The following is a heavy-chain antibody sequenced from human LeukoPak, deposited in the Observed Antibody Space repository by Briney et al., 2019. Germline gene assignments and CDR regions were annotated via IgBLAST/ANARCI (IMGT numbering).Heavy chain of an antibody. CDR1: GFTFSDYN. CDR3: ARSIGLTGGSVDV. Sequence: GGSLRLSCAASGFTFSDYNMNWVRQAPGKGLEWVSYITNGGSTIHHADSVKGRFTISRDNAMYLQMNSLRAEDTAVYYCARSIGLTGGSVDVWGQRTTVTVSS. V-gene: IGHV3-11*01. CDR2: ITNGGSTI. D-gene: IGHD1-26*01. J-gene: IGHJ6*02.